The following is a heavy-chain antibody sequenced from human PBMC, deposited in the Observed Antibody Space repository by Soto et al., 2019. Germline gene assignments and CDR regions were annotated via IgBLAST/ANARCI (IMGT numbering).Heavy chain of an antibody. J-gene: IGHJ6*02. CDR3: AREGIPGQLRRYYYGMDV. D-gene: IGHD1-1*01. V-gene: IGHV3-30-3*01. Sequence: GGSLRLSCAASGFTFSSYAMHWVRQAPGKGLEWVAVISYDGSNKYYADSVKGRFTISRDNSKNTLYLQMNSLRAEDTAVYYCAREGIPGQLRRYYYGMDVWGQGTTVTVSS. CDR2: ISYDGSNK. CDR1: GFTFSSYA.